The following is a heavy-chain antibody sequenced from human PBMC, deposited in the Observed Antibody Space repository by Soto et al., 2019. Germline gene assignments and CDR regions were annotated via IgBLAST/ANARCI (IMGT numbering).Heavy chain of an antibody. J-gene: IGHJ3*02. CDR2: INAGNGNT. D-gene: IGHD3-3*01. CDR1: GYTFTSYA. Sequence: ASLKVSCKASGYTFTSYAMHWARQAPGQRLEWMRWINAGNGNTKYSQKFQGRVTITSETSASTPYMELSSLRPEDTAVYYCASLYYDFWSDAFDIWGKGTIVTVS. CDR3: ASLYYDFWSDAFDI. V-gene: IGHV1-3*01.